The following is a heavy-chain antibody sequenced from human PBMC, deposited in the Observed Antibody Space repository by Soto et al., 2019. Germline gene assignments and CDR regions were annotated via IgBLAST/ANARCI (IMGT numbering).Heavy chain of an antibody. CDR2: IYPVDSDT. CDR3: ACWYSSGLYYFDC. J-gene: IGHJ4*02. V-gene: IGHV5-51*01. Sequence: LKISRHGSRYSFTSYSIGWVPQLHRKGLEWMGIIYPVDSDTRYSRSFQGQVNISADKCISTAYLQWSSLKASDTAMYDCACWYSSGLYYFDCWGQGTLVTVSS. D-gene: IGHD6-19*01. CDR1: RYSFTSYS.